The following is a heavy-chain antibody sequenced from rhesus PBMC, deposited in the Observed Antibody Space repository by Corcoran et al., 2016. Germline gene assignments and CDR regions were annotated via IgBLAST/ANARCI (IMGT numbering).Heavy chain of an antibody. CDR3: ARGASRGKYYFDY. Sequence: QVQLQESGPGLVKPSETLSLTCAVSGGSISSNYWGWIRQAPGKGLEWIGYIYGIGRTYYNPSLKSRVTLSVDTSKNQLSLKLSSVTAADTAVYYCARGASRGKYYFDYWGQGVLVTVSS. D-gene: IGHD1-44*01. CDR1: GGSISSNY. CDR2: IYGIGRT. J-gene: IGHJ4*01. V-gene: IGHV4S11*01.